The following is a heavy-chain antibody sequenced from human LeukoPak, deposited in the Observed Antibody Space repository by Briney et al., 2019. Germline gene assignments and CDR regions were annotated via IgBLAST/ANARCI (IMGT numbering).Heavy chain of an antibody. J-gene: IGHJ4*02. CDR3: AKDIAQGYTFGSIEQDY. Sequence: GGSLRLSCAASGFTFSNYAMNWVRQAPGXXXEWVSAISESGSGTYYADSVKGRFTISRDNSKDTLSLQMNSLRAEDTAVYYCAKDIAQGYTFGSIEQDYWGQGTLVTVSS. CDR1: GFTFSNYA. V-gene: IGHV3-23*01. CDR2: ISESGSGT. D-gene: IGHD5-18*01.